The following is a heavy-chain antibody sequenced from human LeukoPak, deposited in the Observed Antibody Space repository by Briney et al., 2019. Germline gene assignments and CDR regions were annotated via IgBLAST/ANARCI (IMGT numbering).Heavy chain of an antibody. CDR1: GGSFSGYY. J-gene: IGHJ5*02. V-gene: IGHV4-34*01. CDR3: ARESGYYDSSGYHNWFDP. CDR2: INHSGST. Sequence: PSETLSLTCAVYGGSFSGYYWSWIRQPPGKGLEWIGEINHSGSTNYNPSLKSRVTISVDTSKNQFSLKLSSVTAADTAVYYCARESGYYDSSGYHNWFDPWGQGTLVTVSS. D-gene: IGHD3-22*01.